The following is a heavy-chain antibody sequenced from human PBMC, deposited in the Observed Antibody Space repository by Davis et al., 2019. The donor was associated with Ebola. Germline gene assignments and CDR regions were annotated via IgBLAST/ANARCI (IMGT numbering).Heavy chain of an antibody. V-gene: IGHV1-69*13. CDR1: GGTFSSYA. Sequence: SVKVSRKASGGTFSSYAISRARQAPGQGLEWMGRIIPIFGTANYAQKFQGRVTITADESTSPAYMELSSLRSEDTAVYYCARERHLGATYFDYWGQGTLVTVSS. CDR3: ARERHLGATYFDY. CDR2: IIPIFGTA. J-gene: IGHJ4*02. D-gene: IGHD1-26*01.